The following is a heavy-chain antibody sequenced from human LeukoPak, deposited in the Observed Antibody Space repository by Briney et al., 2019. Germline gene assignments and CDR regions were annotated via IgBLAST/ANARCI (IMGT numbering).Heavy chain of an antibody. CDR2: ISGSSSDT. V-gene: IGHV3-21*05. CDR1: GFTFSSYS. D-gene: IGHD3-22*01. J-gene: IGHJ4*02. Sequence: GGSLRLSCAASGFTFSSYSVSWVRQAPGKGLEWVSYISGSSSDTKYADSVEGRFTISRDNAKNSLYLQMNSLRAEDTAVYYCARDLIVVLNHPFDYWGQGTLVTVSS. CDR3: ARDLIVVLNHPFDY.